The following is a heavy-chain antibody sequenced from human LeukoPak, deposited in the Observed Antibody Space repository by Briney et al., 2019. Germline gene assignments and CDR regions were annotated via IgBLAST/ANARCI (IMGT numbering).Heavy chain of an antibody. V-gene: IGHV3-23*01. CDR3: AKDNEYTSGHFDY. CDR1: GFTFRNYA. D-gene: IGHD6-19*01. J-gene: IGHJ4*02. CDR2: ISGSSGST. Sequence: GGSLRLSCAASGFTFRNYAMNWVRQAPGKGVDWVSVISGSSGSTYYADSVKGRFTISRDNSKNALYLQMSSLRAEDTAVYYCAKDNEYTSGHFDYWGQGTLVTVSS.